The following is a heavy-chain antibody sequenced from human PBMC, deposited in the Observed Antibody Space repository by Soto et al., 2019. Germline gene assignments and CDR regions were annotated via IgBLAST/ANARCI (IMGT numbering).Heavy chain of an antibody. J-gene: IGHJ4*02. D-gene: IGHD3-10*01. CDR1: GGSISSGGYY. V-gene: IGHV4-31*03. CDR3: ARSVFWNYYGSGSYWDY. Sequence: PSETLSLTCTVSGGSISSGGYYWSWIRQHPGKGLEWIGYIYYSGSTYYNPSLKSRVTISVDTSKNQFSLKLSSVTAADTAVYYCARSVFWNYYGSGSYWDYWGQGTLVTVSS. CDR2: IYYSGST.